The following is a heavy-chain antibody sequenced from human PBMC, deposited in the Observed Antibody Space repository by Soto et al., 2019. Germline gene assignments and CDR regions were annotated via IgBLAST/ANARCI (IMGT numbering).Heavy chain of an antibody. CDR3: AIYDSSGSRGFQH. J-gene: IGHJ1*01. Sequence: PSETLSLTCTVSGVSISSISYYWGWIRQPPGKGLEWIGNIYYSGSTYYNPSLKSRVTISVDTSKNQFSLKLSSVTAADTAVYYCAIYDSSGSRGFQHWGQGTLVTVSS. D-gene: IGHD3-22*01. V-gene: IGHV4-39*07. CDR1: GVSISSISYY. CDR2: IYYSGST.